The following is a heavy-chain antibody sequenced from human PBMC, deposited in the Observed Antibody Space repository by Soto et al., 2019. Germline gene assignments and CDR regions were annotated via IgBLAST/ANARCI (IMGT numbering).Heavy chain of an antibody. CDR2: IIPILGIA. V-gene: IGHV1-69*04. J-gene: IGHJ5*02. D-gene: IGHD3-22*01. CDR3: AREGDYYDSSGYWFDP. Sequence: ASVKVSCKASGGTFSSYTISWVRQAPGQGLEWMGRIIPILGIANYAQKFQGRVTITADKSTSTAYMELSSLRSEDTAVYYCAREGDYYDSSGYWFDPWGQGTLVTVSS. CDR1: GGTFSSYT.